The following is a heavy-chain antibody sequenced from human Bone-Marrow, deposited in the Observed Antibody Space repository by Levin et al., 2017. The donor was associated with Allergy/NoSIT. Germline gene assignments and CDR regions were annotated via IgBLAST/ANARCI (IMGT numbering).Heavy chain of an antibody. D-gene: IGHD2-15*01. V-gene: IGHV4-39*01. CDR1: GGSISRNNYF. J-gene: IGHJ4*02. CDR2: FYGRGTT. Sequence: PSETLSLTCIVSGGSISRNNYFWAWIRQPTGKGLEWIGSFYGRGTTYSNPSLKSRVTFSADASRNQLSLKLSAVTAADTAVYYGAGFCSGSTCSRFDYWGPGTLAIVSS. CDR3: AGFCSGSTCSRFDY.